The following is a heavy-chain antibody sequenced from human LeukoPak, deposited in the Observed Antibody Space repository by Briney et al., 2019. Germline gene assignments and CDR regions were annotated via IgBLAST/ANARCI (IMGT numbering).Heavy chain of an antibody. V-gene: IGHV4-4*07. CDR2: NYGSGTT. CDR1: GGSISSYG. Sequence: PSETLSLTCTVSGGSISSYGSWIRQPSGKGLGWIGRNYGSGTTTYNPSLKSRVSMSIDTSKNQFSLNLTSVTAADTAVYYCARAVEYSSSHFDYWGQGTLVTVSS. D-gene: IGHD6-6*01. CDR3: ARAVEYSSSHFDY. J-gene: IGHJ4*02.